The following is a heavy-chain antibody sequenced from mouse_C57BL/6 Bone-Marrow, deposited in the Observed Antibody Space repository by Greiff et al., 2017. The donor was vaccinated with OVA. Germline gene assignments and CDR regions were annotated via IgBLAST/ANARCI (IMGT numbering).Heavy chain of an antibody. J-gene: IGHJ4*01. CDR1: GYTFTDYE. CDR3: TRYTTVRDYYAMDY. V-gene: IGHV1-15*01. CDR2: IDPETGGT. Sequence: VQLQQSGAELVRPGASVTLSCKASGYTFTDYEMHWVKQTPVHGLEWIGAIDPETGGTAYNQKFKGKAILTADKSSSTAYMELRSLTSEDSAVYYCTRYTTVRDYYAMDYWGQGTSVTVSS. D-gene: IGHD1-1*01.